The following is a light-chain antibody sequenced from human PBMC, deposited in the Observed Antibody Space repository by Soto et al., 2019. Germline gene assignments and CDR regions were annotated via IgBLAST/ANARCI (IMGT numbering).Light chain of an antibody. V-gene: IGKV1-12*02. CDR2: SAS. Sequence: DIQMTQSPSSVSASLGDRVTITCRASQGISTNLAWYQQKPGKAPNLLIHSASSLHTGVPSRFSASGTGTDFTLTISSLQPEDFATYYCQQANSFPWTCGQGTKVEI. CDR3: QQANSFPWT. J-gene: IGKJ1*01. CDR1: QGISTN.